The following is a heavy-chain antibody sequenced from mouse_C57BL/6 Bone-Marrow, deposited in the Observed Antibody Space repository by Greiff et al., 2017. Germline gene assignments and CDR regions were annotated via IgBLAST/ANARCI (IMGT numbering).Heavy chain of an antibody. V-gene: IGHV1-19*01. D-gene: IGHD1-1*01. CDR1: GYTFTDYY. CDR3: AREYYYGSSYGVAY. Sequence: VKLQQSGPVLVKPGASVKMSCKASGYTFTDYYLNWVKQSHGKSLEWIGVINPYNGGTSYNQKFKGKATLTVDKSSSTAYMEHNSRTAEDSAVYYCAREYYYGSSYGVAYWGQGTLVTVAA. J-gene: IGHJ3*01. CDR2: INPYNGGT.